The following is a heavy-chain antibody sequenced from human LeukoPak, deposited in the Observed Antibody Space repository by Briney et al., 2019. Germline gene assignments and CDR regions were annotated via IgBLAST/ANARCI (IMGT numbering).Heavy chain of an antibody. D-gene: IGHD3/OR15-3a*01. CDR1: GFTFSDYY. V-gene: IGHV3-11*01. CDR3: ARALVLGRLDYYYYGMDV. CDR2: ISSGSTI. Sequence: GGSLRLSCAASGFTFSDYYMSWVRQAPGKGLEWVSYISSGSTIYYADSVKGRFTISRDNAKNSLYLQMNSLRAEDTAVYYCARALVLGRLDYYYYGMDVWGQGTTVTVSS. J-gene: IGHJ6*02.